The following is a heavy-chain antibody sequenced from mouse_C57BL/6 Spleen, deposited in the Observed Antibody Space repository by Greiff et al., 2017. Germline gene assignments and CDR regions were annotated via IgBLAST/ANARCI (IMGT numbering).Heavy chain of an antibody. V-gene: IGHV1-53*01. CDR3: ASEEHYYGSSLVDAMDY. Sequence: QVQLQQPGTELVKPGASVKLSCKASGYTFTSYWMHWVKQRPGQGLEWIGNINPSNGGTNYNEKFKSKATLTVDKSSSTAYMQLSSLTSEDSAVYYCASEEHYYGSSLVDAMDYWGQGTSVTVSS. J-gene: IGHJ4*01. D-gene: IGHD1-1*01. CDR2: INPSNGGT. CDR1: GYTFTSYW.